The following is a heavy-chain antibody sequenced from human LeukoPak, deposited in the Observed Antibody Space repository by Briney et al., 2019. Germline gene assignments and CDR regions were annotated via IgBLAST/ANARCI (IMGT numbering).Heavy chain of an antibody. CDR2: ISYDGSNK. Sequence: WGSLRLSCAASGFTFSSYGMHWVRQAPGKGLEWVAVISYDGSNKYYADSVKGRFTISRDNSKNTLYLQMNSLRAEDTAVYYCAKLGYSYGGGRGPYFDYWGQGTLVTVSS. CDR1: GFTFSSYG. V-gene: IGHV3-30*18. J-gene: IGHJ4*02. CDR3: AKLGYSYGGGRGPYFDY. D-gene: IGHD5-18*01.